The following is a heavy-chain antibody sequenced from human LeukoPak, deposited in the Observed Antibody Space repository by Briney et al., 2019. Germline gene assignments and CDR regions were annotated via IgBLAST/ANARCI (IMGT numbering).Heavy chain of an antibody. CDR2: INEDGSTT. Sequence: GSLSLSCAASGFPFSSNWMHWVRQAPGKGLVWVSRINEDGSTTNYADSVKGRSTIFRDNAKNTLYLQMNSLRAEDTAVYYCVRDLGGRSGHWGQGTLVTVSS. J-gene: IGHJ4*02. CDR3: VRDLGGRSGH. CDR1: GFPFSSNW. D-gene: IGHD1-26*01. V-gene: IGHV3-74*01.